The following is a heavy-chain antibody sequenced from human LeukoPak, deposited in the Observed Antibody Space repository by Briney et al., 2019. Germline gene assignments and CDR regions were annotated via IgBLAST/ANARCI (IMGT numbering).Heavy chain of an antibody. CDR3: AELGITMIGGV. D-gene: IGHD3-10*02. J-gene: IGHJ6*04. CDR2: ISSSGSTI. CDR1: EFTFSSYE. V-gene: IGHV3-48*03. Sequence: GGSLRLSCAASEFTFSSYEMNWVRQAPGKGLEWVSYISSSGSTIYYADSVKGRFTISRDNAKNSLYLQMNSLRAEDTAVYYCAELGITMIGGVWGKGTTVTVSS.